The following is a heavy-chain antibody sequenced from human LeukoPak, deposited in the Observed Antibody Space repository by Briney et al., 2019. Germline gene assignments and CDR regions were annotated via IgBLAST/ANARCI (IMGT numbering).Heavy chain of an antibody. CDR1: GFTFSVYT. V-gene: IGHV3-30*04. CDR2: LPPDGSYQ. J-gene: IGHJ4*02. Sequence: GRSLRLSCAASGFTFSVYTMQWVRQAPGKGLEWVALLPPDGSYQYYADSLKGRFTISRDNFKNALYLQMNSLRLEDTAVYYCARGLHDRSWYGAHWGQGTLLSVSS. CDR3: ARGLHDRSWYGAH. D-gene: IGHD6-13*01.